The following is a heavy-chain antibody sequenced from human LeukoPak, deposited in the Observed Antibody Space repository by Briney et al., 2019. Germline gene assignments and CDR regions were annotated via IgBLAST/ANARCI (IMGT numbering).Heavy chain of an antibody. Sequence: ASVKVSCKTSGYTFTDSYMHWVRQAPGQGLEWMGWINPNSGGTNYAQRFQGRVTMTRDTSIGTVYMELSRLRSDDTAVFYCARGSLWFGTKFGYWGQGTLVTVSS. D-gene: IGHD3-10*01. J-gene: IGHJ4*02. CDR3: ARGSLWFGTKFGY. V-gene: IGHV1-2*02. CDR2: INPNSGGT. CDR1: GYTFTDSY.